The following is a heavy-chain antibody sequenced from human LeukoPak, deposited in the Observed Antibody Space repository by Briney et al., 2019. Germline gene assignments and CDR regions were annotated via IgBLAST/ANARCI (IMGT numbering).Heavy chain of an antibody. CDR2: IYSGGAT. J-gene: IGHJ4*02. CDR3: ARGLTYYYDSSGYYSLRY. Sequence: PGGSLRLSCAVSEFSVSSNYMNWVRQAPGKGLEWASVIYSGGATYYADSVKGRFTISRDNAKNSLYLQMNSLRAEDTAVYYCARGLTYYYDSSGYYSLRYWGQGTLVTVSS. CDR1: EFSVSSNY. D-gene: IGHD3-22*01. V-gene: IGHV3-53*01.